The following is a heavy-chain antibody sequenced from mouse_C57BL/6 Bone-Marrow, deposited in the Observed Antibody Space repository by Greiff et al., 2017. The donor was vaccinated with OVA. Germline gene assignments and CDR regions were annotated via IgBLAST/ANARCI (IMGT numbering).Heavy chain of an antibody. V-gene: IGHV3-6*01. CDR3: ARFYYYGSSFHWYFDV. CDR1: GYSITSGYY. Sequence: EVKLMESGPGLVKPSQSLSLTCSVTGYSITSGYYWNWIRQFPGNKLEWMGYISYDGSNNYNPSLKNRISITRDTSKNQFFLKLNSVTTEDTATYYCARFYYYGSSFHWYFDVWGTGTTVTVSS. D-gene: IGHD1-1*01. J-gene: IGHJ1*03. CDR2: ISYDGSN.